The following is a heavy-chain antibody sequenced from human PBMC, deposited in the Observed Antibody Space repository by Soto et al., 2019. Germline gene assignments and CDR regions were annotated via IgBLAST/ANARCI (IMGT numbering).Heavy chain of an antibody. D-gene: IGHD3-9*01. V-gene: IGHV3-7*01. Sequence: PGGSLRLSCAASGVTFRNYWMSWVRQAAGRGLEWVANTNRDGSQAYYVDSVKGRFTISRDNAKNSIYLQMDSLRADDTAVYYCVTDAQNSEWLTLGYWGQGTLVTSPQ. J-gene: IGHJ4*02. CDR1: GVTFRNYW. CDR3: VTDAQNSEWLTLGY. CDR2: TNRDGSQA.